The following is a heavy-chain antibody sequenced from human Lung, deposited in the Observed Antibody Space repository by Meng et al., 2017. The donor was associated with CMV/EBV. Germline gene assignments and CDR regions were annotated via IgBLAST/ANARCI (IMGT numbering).Heavy chain of an antibody. V-gene: IGHV3-23*01. CDR2: ISAGGGST. D-gene: IGHD2-2*01. CDR3: AKDWSRYCTSTSCYKPWFDP. Sequence: GGSXRLXXAASAFTFSNYGMSWVRRAPGRGLEWVSGISAGGGSTYYADSVKGRFTVSRDNSKNTLYLQMNSLRAEDTAVYYCAKDWSRYCTSTSCYKPWFDPWXQGTXVTVSS. J-gene: IGHJ5*02. CDR1: AFTFSNYG.